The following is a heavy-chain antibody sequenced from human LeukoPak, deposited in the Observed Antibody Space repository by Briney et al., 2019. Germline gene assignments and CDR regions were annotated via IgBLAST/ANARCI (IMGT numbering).Heavy chain of an antibody. Sequence: TGGSLRLSCAASGFTFSAYTMNWVRQAPGKGLEWVSSMSSSSNYIYYADSVKGRFTISRDNAKNSLYLQMNSLRAEDTAVYYCARGEYGSGSYHIDYWGQGTLVTVSS. J-gene: IGHJ4*02. D-gene: IGHD3-10*01. CDR1: GFTFSAYT. V-gene: IGHV3-21*01. CDR2: MSSSSNYI. CDR3: ARGEYGSGSYHIDY.